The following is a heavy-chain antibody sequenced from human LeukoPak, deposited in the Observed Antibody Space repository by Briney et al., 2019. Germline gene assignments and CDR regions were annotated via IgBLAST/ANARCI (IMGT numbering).Heavy chain of an antibody. Sequence: ASVKVSCKASGYTFTSYGISWVRQAPGQGLEWMGWISAYNGNTNYAQKLQGRVTMTTDTSTSTAYMELRSLRSDDTAVYYCAGPSKPYYDSSGYFHYWGQGTLVTVSS. V-gene: IGHV1-18*01. J-gene: IGHJ4*02. D-gene: IGHD3-22*01. CDR3: AGPSKPYYDSSGYFHY. CDR1: GYTFTSYG. CDR2: ISAYNGNT.